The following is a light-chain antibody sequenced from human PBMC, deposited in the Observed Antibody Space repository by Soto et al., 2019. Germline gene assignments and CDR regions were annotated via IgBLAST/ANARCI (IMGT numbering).Light chain of an antibody. CDR3: CSYAGSSTLYV. V-gene: IGLV2-23*02. CDR2: EVS. J-gene: IGLJ1*01. CDR1: SSDVGSYNL. Sequence: QSALTQPASVSGSPGQSITISCTGTSSDVGSYNLVSWYQQHPGKVPKLMIYEVSKRPSGVSNRFSGSKSGNTASLTISGLQAEDEADYYCCSYAGSSTLYVFGTGTQLTVL.